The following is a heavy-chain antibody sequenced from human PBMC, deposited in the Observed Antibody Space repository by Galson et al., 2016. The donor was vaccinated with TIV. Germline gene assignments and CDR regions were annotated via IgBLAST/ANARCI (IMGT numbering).Heavy chain of an antibody. CDR1: GGSVSRYY. Sequence: ETLSLTCTVSGGSVSRYYWSWIRQSAGKGLEWIGRIFTDGTTTYNPSLKSRVTMSVEPSKRQFSLRLTSVTAADTAVYYCATVNTNSRKYFDYWGQGIKVTVSS. CDR3: ATVNTNSRKYFDY. J-gene: IGHJ4*02. V-gene: IGHV4-4*07. CDR2: IFTDGTT. D-gene: IGHD1-14*01.